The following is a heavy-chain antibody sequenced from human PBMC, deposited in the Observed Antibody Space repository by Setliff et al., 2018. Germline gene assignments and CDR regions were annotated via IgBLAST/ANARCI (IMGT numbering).Heavy chain of an antibody. J-gene: IGHJ4*02. Sequence: ASVKVSCKASGYTFTSYAMHWVRQAPGQRLEWMGWINAGNGNTKYSQKFQGRVTITRDTSASTAYMELSSLRSEDTAVYYCASNSAHYGDSSPFDYWGQGTLVTVSS. CDR1: GYTFTSYA. V-gene: IGHV1-3*01. CDR3: ASNSAHYGDSSPFDY. CDR2: INAGNGNT. D-gene: IGHD4-17*01.